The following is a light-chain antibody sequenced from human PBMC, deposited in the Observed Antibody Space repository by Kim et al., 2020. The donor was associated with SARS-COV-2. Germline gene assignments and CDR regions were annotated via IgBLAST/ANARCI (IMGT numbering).Light chain of an antibody. CDR3: QSFDSTLNTYV. CDR2: SNN. V-gene: IGLV1-40*01. Sequence: QRVTISCTGSSSNIGAGFDVHWYQRLPGTAPKFLIYSNNNRPSGVPDRFSVSKSGTSASLAITGLQAEDEADYYCQSFDSTLNTYVFGPGTRSPS. CDR1: SSNIGAGFD. J-gene: IGLJ1*01.